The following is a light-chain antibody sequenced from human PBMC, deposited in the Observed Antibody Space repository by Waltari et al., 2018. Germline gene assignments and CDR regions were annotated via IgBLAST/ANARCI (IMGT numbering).Light chain of an antibody. CDR2: VNSDGSH. J-gene: IGLJ3*02. CDR3: QTGGHGTWV. V-gene: IGLV4-69*01. Sequence: QLVLTQSPSASASLGASVKLTCTLSSWHSSNIIAWLQPQPEKGPRYLMKVNSDGSHSKGDGIPDRFSGSSSGAERYLTISSLQSEDEADYYCQTGGHGTWVFGGGTKLTVL. CDR1: SWHSSNI.